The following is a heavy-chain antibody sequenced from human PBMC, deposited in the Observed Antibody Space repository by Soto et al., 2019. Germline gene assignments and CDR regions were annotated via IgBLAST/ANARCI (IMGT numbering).Heavy chain of an antibody. J-gene: IGHJ5*02. V-gene: IGHV4-34*01. CDR3: ARCYDYVWGSYRPRGWFDP. CDR1: GGCFSGYY. D-gene: IGHD3-16*02. Sequence: PSQTLSLTGAVYGGCFSGYYLSWIPQPAGKRLEWIGEINQSGSTNYNTSLQSRVTISGDTFKNQFSLKLSYVTAADTDVYYCARCYDYVWGSYRPRGWFDPWGQGTLVTVSS. CDR2: INQSGST.